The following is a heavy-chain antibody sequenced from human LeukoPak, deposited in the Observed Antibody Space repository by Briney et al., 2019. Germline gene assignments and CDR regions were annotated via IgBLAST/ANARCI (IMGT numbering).Heavy chain of an antibody. CDR1: GFTFSTYW. CDR2: IKEDGSEK. V-gene: IGHV3-7*01. Sequence: GGSLRLSCAASGFTFSTYWMSWVRQAPGKGLEWVANIKEDGSEKYYGDSVKGRFTISRDNARNSLYLEMNSLRVEDTAVYYCARDSSGYQWGQGTLVTVSS. D-gene: IGHD3-22*01. J-gene: IGHJ4*02. CDR3: ARDSSGYQ.